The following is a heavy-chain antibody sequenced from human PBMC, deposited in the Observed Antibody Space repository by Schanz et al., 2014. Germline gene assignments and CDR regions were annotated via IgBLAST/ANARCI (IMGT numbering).Heavy chain of an antibody. CDR3: ARVKYCTITRCYRTETEGIYYMDV. CDR2: ISSGGGST. D-gene: IGHD2-2*01. CDR1: GFTFSIYA. J-gene: IGHJ6*03. Sequence: EVQLLESGGGLVQPGGSLRLSCSASGFTFSIYAMHWVRQAPGKGLEWVSSISSGGGSTYYADSVKGRFTISRDNSKNTLYLQMKSLRAEDTAVYYCARVKYCTITRCYRTETEGIYYMDVWGKGTTVTVSS. V-gene: IGHV3-23*01.